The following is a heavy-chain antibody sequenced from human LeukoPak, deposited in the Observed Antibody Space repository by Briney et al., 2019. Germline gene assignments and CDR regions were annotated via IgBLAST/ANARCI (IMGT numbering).Heavy chain of an antibody. J-gene: IGHJ4*02. CDR3: AHDVPGAEGFDY. V-gene: IGHV2-5*02. D-gene: IGHD1-14*01. Sequence: ESGPTLVKPTQTLTLACTFSGFSLSTSGLGVAWIRQPPGKALEWLALIYGDDNKRYNPSLRSRLIITKDTSKNQVVLTMTNMDPVDTATYYCAHDVPGAEGFDYWGQGILVTVSS. CDR2: IYGDDNK. CDR1: GFSLSTSGLG.